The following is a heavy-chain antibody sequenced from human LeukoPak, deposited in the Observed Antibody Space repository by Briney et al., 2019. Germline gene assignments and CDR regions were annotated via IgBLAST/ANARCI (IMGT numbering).Heavy chain of an antibody. J-gene: IGHJ4*02. CDR1: GGTFSSYA. V-gene: IGHV1-18*01. CDR3: ARDEGGFSSSSGY. D-gene: IGHD6-6*01. CDR2: ISAYNGNT. Sequence: GSSVKVSCKASGGTFSSYAISWVRQAPGQGLEWMGWISAYNGNTNYAQKLQGRVTMTTDTSTSTAYMELRSLRSDDTAVYYCARDEGGFSSSSGYWGQGTLVTVSS.